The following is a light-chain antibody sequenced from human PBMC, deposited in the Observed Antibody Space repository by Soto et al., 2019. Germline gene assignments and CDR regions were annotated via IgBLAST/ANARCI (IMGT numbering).Light chain of an antibody. CDR2: GTS. J-gene: IGKJ3*01. CDR3: QQYGSSLFT. V-gene: IGKV3-20*01. Sequence: EIVLTQSPGTLSLSPGERATLSCRASQSVSSKYLAWYQQKPGQAPRVLIYGTSIRASGVPERFSGGGSGTDFTLTITRLDPEDFAVYYCQQYGSSLFTFGPGTKVDFK. CDR1: QSVSSKY.